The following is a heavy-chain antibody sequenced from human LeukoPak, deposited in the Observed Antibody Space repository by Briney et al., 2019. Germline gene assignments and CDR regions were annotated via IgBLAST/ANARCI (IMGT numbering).Heavy chain of an antibody. D-gene: IGHD3-16*01. CDR2: IFSSGNT. CDR3: ARSPHRLIGHWFDP. Sequence: SENLSLTRPVPGGSLHSYYWSWIRPPPGEGLEGVWRIFSSGNTIYNPSLQSRVTMSVDTSKNQFSLRLNSVTAADTAVYYCARSPHRLIGHWFDPGAREPWSPSPQ. V-gene: IGHV4-59*10. J-gene: IGHJ5*02. CDR1: GGSLHSYY.